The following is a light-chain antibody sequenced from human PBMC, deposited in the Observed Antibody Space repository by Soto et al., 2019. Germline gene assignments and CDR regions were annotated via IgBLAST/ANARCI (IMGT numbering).Light chain of an antibody. CDR2: AAS. J-gene: IGKJ1*01. CDR1: QSISSY. V-gene: IGKV1-39*01. Sequence: DIQMTQSPSSLSASLGDRVTITCRASQSISSYLNWYQQKPGRAPKLLIYAASSLQSGVPSRFSGSGSGTDFTLTISSLQNEDFATYYCQQSYSTTKTFGQGTKVDIK. CDR3: QQSYSTTKT.